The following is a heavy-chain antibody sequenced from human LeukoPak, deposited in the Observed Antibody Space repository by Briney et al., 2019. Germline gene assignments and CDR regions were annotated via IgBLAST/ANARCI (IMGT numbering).Heavy chain of an antibody. D-gene: IGHD3-10*01. V-gene: IGHV4-59*01. J-gene: IGHJ4*02. CDR3: ARGRPPHVLLWFGEGQIFDY. CDR1: GGSISNFY. CDR2: IYYSGST. Sequence: SETLSLTCTVSGGSISNFYWNWIRQPPGKGLEWIGYIYYSGSTNYNPSLKSRVTISIDTSKNQFSLKLSSVTAADTAVYYCARGRPPHVLLWFGEGQIFDYWGQGTLVTVSS.